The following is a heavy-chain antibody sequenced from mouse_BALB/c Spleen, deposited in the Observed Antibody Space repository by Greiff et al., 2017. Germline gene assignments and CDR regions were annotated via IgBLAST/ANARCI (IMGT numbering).Heavy chain of an antibody. CDR1: GYSITSDYA. CDR2: ISYSGST. V-gene: IGHV3-2*02. J-gene: IGHJ4*01. CDR3: ARSYYGSSYDMDY. Sequence: EVKLVESGPGLVKPSQSLSLTCTVTGYSITSDYAWNWIRQFPGNKLEWMGYISYSGSTSYNPSLKSRISITRDTSKNQFFLQLNSVTTEDTATYYCARSYYGSSYDMDYWGQGTSVTVSS. D-gene: IGHD1-1*01.